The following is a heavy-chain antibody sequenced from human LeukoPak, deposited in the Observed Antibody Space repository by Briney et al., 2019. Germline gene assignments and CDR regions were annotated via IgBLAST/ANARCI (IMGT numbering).Heavy chain of an antibody. CDR3: AKIKIGFDAFDI. CDR2: IHYTGTT. J-gene: IGHJ3*02. Sequence: KPSETLSLTCSVSGGSVTTYYWTWIRQSPGKGLEWIGYIHYTGTTNYNPSLQSRVIISVDASNNHFSLKLSSVTAADTAMYYCAKIKIGFDAFDIWGQGTMVIVSS. D-gene: IGHD3-10*01. CDR1: GGSVTTYY. V-gene: IGHV4-59*02.